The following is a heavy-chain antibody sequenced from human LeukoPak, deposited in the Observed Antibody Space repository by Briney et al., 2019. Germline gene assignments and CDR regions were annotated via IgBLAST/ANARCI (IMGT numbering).Heavy chain of an antibody. V-gene: IGHV1-46*01. CDR1: GYTFTSYY. J-gene: IGHJ4*02. CDR2: INPSGGST. CDR3: ARGRSPYGGVYYFDY. Sequence: ASVKVSCKASGYTFTSYYMHWVRQAPGQGLEWMGVINPSGGSTSYVQKFQGRVTMTRDTSTSTVYMELSSLRFEDTAVYYCARGRSPYGGVYYFDYWGQGTLVTVFS. D-gene: IGHD4-23*01.